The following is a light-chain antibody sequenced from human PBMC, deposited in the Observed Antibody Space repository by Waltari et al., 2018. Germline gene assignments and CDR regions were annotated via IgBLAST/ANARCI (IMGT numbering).Light chain of an antibody. CDR3: ASYIAASTLV. CDR1: GTDVGRYNY. V-gene: IGLV2-14*03. Sequence: QSALTQPASVSGSPGQSITISCTGSGTDVGRYNYVSWYQHYPDKAPRPMIYDVTNRPSGVSDRLSVSNSGTTASLTISGLQPENEADYYCASYIAASTLVFGGGTRLTVV. J-gene: IGLJ3*02. CDR2: DVT.